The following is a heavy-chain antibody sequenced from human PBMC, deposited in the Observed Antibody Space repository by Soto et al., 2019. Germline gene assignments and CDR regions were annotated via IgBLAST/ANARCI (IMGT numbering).Heavy chain of an antibody. CDR3: AKAFGDWYPFEK. V-gene: IGHV3-23*01. CDR2: INDRGDLR. J-gene: IGHJ4*02. D-gene: IGHD6-19*01. CDR1: GFTFGSYA. Sequence: GESLKISCVASGFTFGSYAMSWVRRAPGKGLEWVSTINDRGDLRYYADSVRGRFTISRDNSKNTPYLQVNNLRAEDTARYHCAKAFGDWYPFEKWGLGALVTVSS.